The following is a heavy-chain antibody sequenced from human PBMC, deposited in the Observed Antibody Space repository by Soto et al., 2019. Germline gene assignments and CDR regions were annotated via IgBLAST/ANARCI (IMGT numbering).Heavy chain of an antibody. CDR3: ARAWGSSWYANNWFDP. Sequence: SETLSLTCAVYGGSFSGYYWSWIRQPPGKGLEWIGEINHSGSTNYNPSLKSRVTISVDTSKNQFSLKLSSVTAADTAVYYCARAWGSSWYANNWFDPWGQGTLVTVSS. CDR2: INHSGST. D-gene: IGHD6-13*01. V-gene: IGHV4-34*01. J-gene: IGHJ5*02. CDR1: GGSFSGYY.